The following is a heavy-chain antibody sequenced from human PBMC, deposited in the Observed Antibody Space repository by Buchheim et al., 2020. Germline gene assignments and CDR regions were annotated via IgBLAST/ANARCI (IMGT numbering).Heavy chain of an antibody. CDR1: GGSISSGSYY. J-gene: IGHJ5*02. Sequence: QVQLQESGPGLVKPSQTLSLTCTVSGGSISSGSYYWSWIRQPAGKGLEWIGRIYTSGSTNYNPSLKSRVTISVDTSKNQFSLKLSSVTAADTAVYYCARSSSGFPGYWFDPWGQGTL. D-gene: IGHD6-19*01. V-gene: IGHV4-61*02. CDR3: ARSSSGFPGYWFDP. CDR2: IYTSGST.